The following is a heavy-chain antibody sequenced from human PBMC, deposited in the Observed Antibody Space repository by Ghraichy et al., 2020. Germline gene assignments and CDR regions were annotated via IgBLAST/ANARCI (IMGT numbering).Heavy chain of an antibody. CDR3: VRDLYYDGNSSFEY. CDR2: ISRDSVTI. J-gene: IGHJ4*02. V-gene: IGHV3-48*01. Sequence: GGSLRLSCAASGFTFSSYSMNWVRQAPGKGLEWLSYISRDSVTIHYTDSVRGRFTIFRDNAKRSLYLQMNRLRADDTAIYYCVRDLYYDGNSSFEYWGPGTLVTVSS. CDR1: GFTFSSYS. D-gene: IGHD3-22*01.